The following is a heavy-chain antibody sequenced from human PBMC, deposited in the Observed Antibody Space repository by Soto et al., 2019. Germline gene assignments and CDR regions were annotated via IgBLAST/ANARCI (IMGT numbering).Heavy chain of an antibody. CDR3: ARDLVPAATYYYYYGMDV. Sequence: QVQLVQSGAEVKKPGASVKVSCKASGYTFTSYGISWVRQAPGQGLEWMGWISAYNGNTNYAQKLQGRVTMTTDTSTSTAYMELRSLRSDDTAVYYCARDLVPAATYYYYYGMDVWGQGTTVTVSS. D-gene: IGHD2-2*01. J-gene: IGHJ6*02. CDR1: GYTFTSYG. CDR2: ISAYNGNT. V-gene: IGHV1-18*01.